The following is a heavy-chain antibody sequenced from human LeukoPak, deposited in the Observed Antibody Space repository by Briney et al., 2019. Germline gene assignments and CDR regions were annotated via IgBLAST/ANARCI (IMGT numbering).Heavy chain of an antibody. CDR3: AKGPPDSSAWYKRTEG. CDR2: ISGSSDTT. J-gene: IGHJ4*02. V-gene: IGHV3-23*01. D-gene: IGHD6-13*01. Sequence: PGGSLRLSCAASGFTFNTYAMAWVRQVPGKGLEWVSDISGSSDTTYYADSVKGRFTISRDNSKITLYLQMNSLRAEDTAIYYCAKGPPDSSAWYKRTEGWGQGTLVTVSS. CDR1: GFTFNTYA.